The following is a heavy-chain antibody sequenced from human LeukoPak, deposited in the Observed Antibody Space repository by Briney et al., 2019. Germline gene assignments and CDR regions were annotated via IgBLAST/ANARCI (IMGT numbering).Heavy chain of an antibody. CDR3: ARRFNCYGSGSYYSRYYYYMDV. J-gene: IGHJ6*03. D-gene: IGHD3-10*01. CDR2: IYYSGST. Sequence: PSETLSLTCTVSGGSISSSSYYWGWIRQPPGKGLEWIGSIYYSGSTNYNPSLKSRVTISVDTSKNQFSLKLSSVTAADTAVYYCARRFNCYGSGSYYSRYYYYMDVWGKGTTVTISS. CDR1: GGSISSSSYY. V-gene: IGHV4-39*07.